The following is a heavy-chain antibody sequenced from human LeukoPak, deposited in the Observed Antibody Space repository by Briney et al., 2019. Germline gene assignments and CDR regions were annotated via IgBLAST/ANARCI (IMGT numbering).Heavy chain of an antibody. J-gene: IGHJ3*02. V-gene: IGHV3-21*01. CDR2: ISSSSSYI. Sequence: GGSLRLSCAASGFTFSSYSMNWVRQAPGKGLEWVSSISSSSSYIYYADSVKGRFTISRDNAKNSLYLQMNSLRAEDTAVYYCARGLSGTDAFDIWGQGTMVTVSS. D-gene: IGHD1-14*01. CDR1: GFTFSSYS. CDR3: ARGLSGTDAFDI.